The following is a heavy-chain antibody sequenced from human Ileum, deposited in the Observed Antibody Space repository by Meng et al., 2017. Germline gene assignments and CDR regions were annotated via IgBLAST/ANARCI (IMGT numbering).Heavy chain of an antibody. CDR3: ARDSEAVGATIDY. D-gene: IGHD1-26*01. Sequence: EVHLVESGGDLIQPGGSLRLSCAASGFTFSNYWTHWVRQAPGKGLVWVSRIHKDGSATAYADSVKGRFTISRDNAKNTLYLQMNSLRVEDTAVYYCARDSEAVGATIDYWGQGTLVTVSS. V-gene: IGHV3-74*01. J-gene: IGHJ4*02. CDR2: IHKDGSAT. CDR1: GFTFSNYW.